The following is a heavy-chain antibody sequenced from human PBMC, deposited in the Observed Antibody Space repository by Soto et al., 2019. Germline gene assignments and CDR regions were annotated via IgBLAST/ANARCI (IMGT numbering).Heavy chain of an antibody. CDR3: VRNPGQHDSGWEYFQH. V-gene: IGHV3-74*01. CDR1: GFTFSSYW. D-gene: IGHD6-19*01. Sequence: EVPLVESGGGLVQPGGSLRLSCAASGFTFSSYWMHWVRQAPGKGLVWVSRINSDGSSTTYADSVKGRVTISRDNAKNTLYLQMSSLRAEDTAVYYCVRNPGQHDSGWEYFQHWGQGTLVTVSS. J-gene: IGHJ1*01. CDR2: INSDGSST.